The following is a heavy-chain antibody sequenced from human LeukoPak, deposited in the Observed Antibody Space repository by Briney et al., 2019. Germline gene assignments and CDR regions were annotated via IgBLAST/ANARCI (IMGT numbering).Heavy chain of an antibody. Sequence: PGGSLRLSCAASGFTFSSYAMSWVRQAPGKGLEWVSAISGSGGSTYYADSVKGRFTISRDNSKNTLYLQMNSLRAEDTAVYYCAREEGLNDYDILTGYYPRDYWGQGTLVTVSS. D-gene: IGHD3-9*01. CDR2: ISGSGGST. V-gene: IGHV3-23*01. J-gene: IGHJ4*02. CDR1: GFTFSSYA. CDR3: AREEGLNDYDILTGYYPRDY.